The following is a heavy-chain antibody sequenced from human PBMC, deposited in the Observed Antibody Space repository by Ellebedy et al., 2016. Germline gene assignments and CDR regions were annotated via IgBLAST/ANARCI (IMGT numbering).Heavy chain of an antibody. CDR2: ISGSGGHT. J-gene: IGHJ5*02. CDR3: AKAVYQGPGSYAPFDWFDP. D-gene: IGHD3-16*01. Sequence: GGSLRLSXAASGFSFREEVMSWVRQAPGKGPEWVSSISGSGGHTYYADSVKGRFTILRDNSNDTVYLEMSNLRAEDTAVYFCAKAVYQGPGSYAPFDWFDPWGQGALVTVSS. V-gene: IGHV3-23*01. CDR1: GFSFREEV.